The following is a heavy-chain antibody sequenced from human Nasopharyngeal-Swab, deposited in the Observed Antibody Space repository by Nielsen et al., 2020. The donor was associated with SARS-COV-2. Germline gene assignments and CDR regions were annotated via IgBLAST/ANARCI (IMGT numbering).Heavy chain of an antibody. V-gene: IGHV3-23*01. Sequence: GESLKISCAASGFTFSTSVMSWVRQAPGEGLEWVSAISGAGTSTYYADSVKGRFTISRDNSKNTLYLQLNSLRVEDTAAYYCAKGSAAARPYYFDYWGQGILVTVSS. J-gene: IGHJ4*02. CDR3: AKGSAAARPYYFDY. CDR2: ISGAGTST. D-gene: IGHD6-6*01. CDR1: GFTFSTSV.